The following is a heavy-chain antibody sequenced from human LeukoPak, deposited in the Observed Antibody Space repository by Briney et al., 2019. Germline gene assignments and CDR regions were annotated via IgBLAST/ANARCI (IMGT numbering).Heavy chain of an antibody. CDR2: IWYDGSNK. CDR1: GFTFSSYG. V-gene: IGHV3-33*01. Sequence: GRSLRLSCAASGFTFSSYGMHWVRQAPGKGLEWVAVIWYDGSNKYYADSVKGRFTISRDNSKNTLYLQMNSLRAEDTAVYYCAREEGNPYSYDLWSGYYYYFDYWGQGTLVTVSS. D-gene: IGHD3-3*01. J-gene: IGHJ4*02. CDR3: AREEGNPYSYDLWSGYYYYFDY.